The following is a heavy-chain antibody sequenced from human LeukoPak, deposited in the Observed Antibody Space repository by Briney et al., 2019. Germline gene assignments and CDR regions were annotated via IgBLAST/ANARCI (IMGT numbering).Heavy chain of an antibody. V-gene: IGHV4-59*08. CDR2: IYYSGST. CDR3: ARGQGTVTTH. D-gene: IGHD4-17*01. CDR1: GGSISSYY. J-gene: IGHJ4*02. Sequence: SETLSLTCTVSGGSISSYYWSWIRQPPGKGLEWIGYIYYSGSTNYNPSLKSRVIISVDTSKNQFSLKLSSVTAADTAVYYCARGQGTVTTHWGQGTLVTVSS.